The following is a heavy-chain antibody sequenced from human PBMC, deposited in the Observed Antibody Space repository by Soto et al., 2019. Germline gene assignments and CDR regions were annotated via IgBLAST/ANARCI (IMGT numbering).Heavy chain of an antibody. V-gene: IGHV3-53*01. CDR1: GFTVSSNY. CDR3: ARPPAYCGGDCSYAFDI. D-gene: IGHD2-21*02. J-gene: IGHJ3*02. CDR2: IYSGGST. Sequence: EVQLVESGGGLIQPGGSLRLSCAASGFTVSSNYMSWVRQAPGKGLEWVSVIYSGGSTYYADSVKGRFTISRDNSKNTLQLQRNSLRAEDTAVYYCARPPAYCGGDCSYAFDIWGQGTMVTVSS.